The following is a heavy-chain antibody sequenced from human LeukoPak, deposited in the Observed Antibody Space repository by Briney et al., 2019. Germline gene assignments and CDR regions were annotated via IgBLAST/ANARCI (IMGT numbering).Heavy chain of an antibody. D-gene: IGHD3-10*01. CDR3: ATPSTSTLRSINHNVFEY. V-gene: IGHV3-7*03. J-gene: IGHJ4*02. Sequence: SVGSLRLSCAASGFTFSSYWMSWVRQAPGKGLEWVANIKQDGSEKYYVDSVKGRFTIPRDNAKNSLYLQMNSLRAEDTAVYYCATPSTSTLRSINHNVFEYWGQGTLVTLSS. CDR2: IKQDGSEK. CDR1: GFTFSSYW.